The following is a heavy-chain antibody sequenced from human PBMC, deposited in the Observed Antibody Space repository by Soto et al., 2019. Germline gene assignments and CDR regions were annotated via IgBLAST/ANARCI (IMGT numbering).Heavy chain of an antibody. CDR1: GGSISSSSYY. CDR2: IYYSGST. J-gene: IGHJ5*02. Sequence: SETLSLTCTVSGGSISSSSYYWGWIRQPPGKGLEWIGSIYYSGSTYYNPSLKSRVTISVDTSKNQFSLKLSSVTAADTAVYYCARHPRQITMIVVVMPWFDPWGQGTLVTVSS. D-gene: IGHD3-22*01. V-gene: IGHV4-39*01. CDR3: ARHPRQITMIVVVMPWFDP.